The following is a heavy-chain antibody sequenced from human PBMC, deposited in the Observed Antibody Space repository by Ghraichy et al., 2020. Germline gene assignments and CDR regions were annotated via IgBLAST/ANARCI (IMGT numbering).Heavy chain of an antibody. V-gene: IGHV3-23*01. Sequence: GESLNISCAASGFTFSSYAMSWVRQAPGKGLEWVSAISGSGGSTYYADSVKGRFTISRDNSKNTLYLQMNSLRAEDTAVYYCASPSNPGIVGATILGYWGQGTLVTVSS. CDR2: ISGSGGST. CDR3: ASPSNPGIVGATILGY. D-gene: IGHD1-26*01. J-gene: IGHJ4*02. CDR1: GFTFSSYA.